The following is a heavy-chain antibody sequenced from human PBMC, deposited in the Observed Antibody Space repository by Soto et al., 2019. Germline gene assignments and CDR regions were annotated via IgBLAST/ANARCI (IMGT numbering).Heavy chain of an antibody. CDR1: GYTFTSYY. V-gene: IGHV1-46*01. J-gene: IGHJ6*02. D-gene: IGHD5-12*01. CDR3: AREYSGYYYYYYYGMDV. CDR2: INPSGGST. Sequence: QVQLVQSGAEVKKPGASVKVSCKASGYTFTSYYMHWVRQAPGQGLEWMGIINPSGGSTSYAQKFQGRVTMTRDTSTSTVYMELSSLRSEDTAVYYCAREYSGYYYYYYYGMDVWGQGTTVTVSS.